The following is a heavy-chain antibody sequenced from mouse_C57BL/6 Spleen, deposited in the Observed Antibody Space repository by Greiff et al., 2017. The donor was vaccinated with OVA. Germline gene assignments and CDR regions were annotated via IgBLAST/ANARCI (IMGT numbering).Heavy chain of an antibody. V-gene: IGHV1-53*01. D-gene: IGHD2-14*01. CDR2: INPGNGGT. CDR3: ARSGNGRYGAY. J-gene: IGHJ3*01. Sequence: QVHVQQPGTELVKPGASVKLSCKASGYTFTSYWMHWVKQRPGQGLEWIGDINPGNGGTNYNEKFKGKATLTVDKSSSTAYMQLSSLTSEDSAVYYCARSGNGRYGAYWGQGTLVTVSA. CDR1: GYTFTSYW.